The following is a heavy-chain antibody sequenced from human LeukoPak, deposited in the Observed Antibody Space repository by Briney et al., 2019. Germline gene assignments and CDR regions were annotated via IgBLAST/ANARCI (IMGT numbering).Heavy chain of an antibody. J-gene: IGHJ4*02. CDR2: INPSGGST. D-gene: IGHD4-17*01. CDR1: GYTFTSYY. V-gene: IGHV1-46*01. Sequence: GASVKVSCKASGYTFTSYYMHWVRQAPGQGLEWMGIINPSGGSTSYAQKLQGRVTMTTDTSTSTAYMELRSLRSDDTAVYYWARGHDYGDYVVADFFDYWGQGTLVTVSS. CDR3: ARGHDYGDYVVADFFDY.